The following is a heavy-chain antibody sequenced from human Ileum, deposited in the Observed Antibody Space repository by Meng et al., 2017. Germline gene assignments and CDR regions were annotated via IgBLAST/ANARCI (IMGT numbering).Heavy chain of an antibody. CDR3: VYFWSGYFT. CDR1: GGSLSGYY. D-gene: IGHD3-3*01. V-gene: IGHV4-34*01. J-gene: IGHJ5*02. CDR2: SDHFGNT. Sequence: VQLQQRGAGLLTPSETLSLTCAVLGGSLSGYYCNWFRQPPEKGVEWIGGSDHFGNTIHNPSLKGRLTISVGTSKNQISLRLTSVIAADTAVYYCVYFWSGYFTSGQGTLVTVSS.